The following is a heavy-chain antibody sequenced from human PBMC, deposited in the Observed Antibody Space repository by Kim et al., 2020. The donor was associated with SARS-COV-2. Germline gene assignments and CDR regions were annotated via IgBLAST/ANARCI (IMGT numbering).Heavy chain of an antibody. CDR1: GYTFTGYY. V-gene: IGHV1-2*02. CDR3: ARGGLRYFDWTYYYYGMEV. Sequence: ASVKVSCKASGYTFTGYYMHWVRQAPGQGLEWMGWINPNSGGTNYAQKFQGRGTMTRDTSISTAYMELSRLRSDDTAVYYCARGGLRYFDWTYYYYGMEVWGQGTTVTVSS. J-gene: IGHJ6*02. D-gene: IGHD3-9*01. CDR2: INPNSGGT.